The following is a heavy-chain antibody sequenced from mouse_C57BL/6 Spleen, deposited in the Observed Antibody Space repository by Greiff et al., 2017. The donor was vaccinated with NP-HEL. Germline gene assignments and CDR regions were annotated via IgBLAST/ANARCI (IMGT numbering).Heavy chain of an antibody. J-gene: IGHJ3*01. D-gene: IGHD2-4*01. V-gene: IGHV1-81*01. Sequence: VQLQQSGAELARPGASVKLSCKASGYTFTSYGISWVKQRTGQGLEWIGEIYPRSGNTYYNEKFKGKATLTADKSSSTVYMELRSLTSGYSAVYFCARYYDYDGEAWFAYWVQGTLITVSA. CDR1: GYTFTSYG. CDR2: IYPRSGNT. CDR3: ARYYDYDGEAWFAY.